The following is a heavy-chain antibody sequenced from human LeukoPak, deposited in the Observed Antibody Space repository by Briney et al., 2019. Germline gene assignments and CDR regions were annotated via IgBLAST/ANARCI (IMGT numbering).Heavy chain of an antibody. J-gene: IGHJ6*03. V-gene: IGHV1-69*13. CDR3: ARVPRPLRITMVRGVITYYYYYMDV. CDR1: GGTLSIYS. D-gene: IGHD3-10*01. Sequence: SVKLSCKVSGGTLSIYSISWVRQAPGQGLEWRGGVIPIFGTANYAQKFQCRVTITADESTSTAYMELSSLRSEDTAVYYCARVPRPLRITMVRGVITYYYYYMDVWGKGTTVTISS. CDR2: VIPIFGTA.